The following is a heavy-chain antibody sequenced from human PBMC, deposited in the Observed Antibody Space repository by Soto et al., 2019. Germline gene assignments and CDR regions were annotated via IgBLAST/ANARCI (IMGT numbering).Heavy chain of an antibody. CDR3: ARQRDGYNYRYFDY. D-gene: IGHD5-12*01. Sequence: QVQLQESGPGLVKPSQTLSLTCTISGGSISSGGYYWSWIRQHPGKGLEWIGYIYYSGSTYYNPCLKSRVTISVDTSKNQFSMKLRSVTAADTAVYYCARQRDGYNYRYFDYWGQGTLVTVSS. CDR1: GGSISSGGYY. V-gene: IGHV4-31*03. CDR2: IYYSGST. J-gene: IGHJ4*02.